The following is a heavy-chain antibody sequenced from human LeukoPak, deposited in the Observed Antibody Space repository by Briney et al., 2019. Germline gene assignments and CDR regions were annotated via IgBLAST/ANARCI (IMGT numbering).Heavy chain of an antibody. V-gene: IGHV1-2*02. CDR2: INPNSGGT. D-gene: IGHD1-14*01. J-gene: IGHJ6*03. CDR1: GYTFTGYY. CDR3: ARGVAGVYFYYYMDV. Sequence: ASVKVSCKASGYTFTGYYMHWVRQAPGQGLEWMGWINPNSGGTNYAQKFQGRVTMTRDTSISTAYMELSRLRSDDTAVYYCARGVAGVYFYYYMDVWGKGTTVTVSS.